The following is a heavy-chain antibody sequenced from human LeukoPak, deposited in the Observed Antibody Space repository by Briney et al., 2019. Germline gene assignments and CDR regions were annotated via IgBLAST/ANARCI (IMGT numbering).Heavy chain of an antibody. CDR2: TSYDGRNA. V-gene: IGHV3-30*18. Sequence: PGGSLRLSCAASGFTFSRYGMHWVRQAPGKGLEWVAVTSYDGRNAYYGDPVKGRFTVSRDNSKNTLYLQMNSLTTEDTAVYFCAKWGSSSEGGFDHWGQGTLVTVSS. J-gene: IGHJ4*02. CDR3: AKWGSSSEGGFDH. CDR1: GFTFSRYG. D-gene: IGHD6-19*01.